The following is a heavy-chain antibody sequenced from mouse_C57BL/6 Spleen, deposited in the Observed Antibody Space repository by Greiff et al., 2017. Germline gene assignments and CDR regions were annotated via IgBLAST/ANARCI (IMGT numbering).Heavy chain of an antibody. CDR2: INPKNGGT. D-gene: IGHD1-1*01. J-gene: IGHJ2*01. CDR1: GYTFTDYY. Sequence: EVQLQQSGPELVKPGASVKISCTASGYTFTDYYMNWVKQSHGKSLEWIGDINPKNGGTSYNQKFKGQATLTVDTSSSTAYMELHSLTSEDSAVYYCARSPYYYGSSFDYWGQGTTLTVSS. V-gene: IGHV1-26*01. CDR3: ARSPYYYGSSFDY.